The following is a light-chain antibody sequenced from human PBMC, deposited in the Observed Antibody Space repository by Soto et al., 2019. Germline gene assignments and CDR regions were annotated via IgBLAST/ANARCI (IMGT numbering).Light chain of an antibody. CDR3: QQYYSSPPWT. CDR2: WAS. Sequence: DIVMTQSPDSLAVSLGDRATINCKSSQSVLYSSTNKNYLAWYQQKPGQPPKLLIYWASTRESGVPDRFSGSGSGTDFTLTISKLQAEDVAVYYCQQYYSSPPWTFGQGTKVEIK. V-gene: IGKV4-1*01. J-gene: IGKJ1*01. CDR1: QSVLYSSTNKNY.